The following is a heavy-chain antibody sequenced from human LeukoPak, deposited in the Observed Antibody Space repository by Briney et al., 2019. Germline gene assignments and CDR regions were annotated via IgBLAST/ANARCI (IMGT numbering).Heavy chain of an antibody. J-gene: IGHJ4*02. CDR1: GFTFSNYA. CDR2: IKQDGNEK. V-gene: IGHV3-7*03. D-gene: IGHD5-18*01. Sequence: GGSLRLSCAVSGFTFSNYAMSWVRQAPGKGLEWVANIKQDGNEKYYLDSVKGRFTISRDNAKKSLYLQMNSLRAEDTAMYYCATSRSGYSYADYWGQGTLVTVSS. CDR3: ATSRSGYSYADY.